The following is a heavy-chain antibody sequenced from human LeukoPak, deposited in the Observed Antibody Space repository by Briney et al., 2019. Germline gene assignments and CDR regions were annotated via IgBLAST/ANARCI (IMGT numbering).Heavy chain of an antibody. V-gene: IGHV4-4*09. CDR2: IYTSGST. CDR1: GGSISSYY. D-gene: IGHD4-23*01. J-gene: IGHJ3*02. Sequence: SETLSLTCTVSGGSISSYYWSWIRQPPGKGLEWIGYIYTSGSTNYNPSLKSRVTISVDTSKNQFSLKLSSVTAADTAVYYCAMTTVVTPDAFDIWGQGTLVTVSS. CDR3: AMTTVVTPDAFDI.